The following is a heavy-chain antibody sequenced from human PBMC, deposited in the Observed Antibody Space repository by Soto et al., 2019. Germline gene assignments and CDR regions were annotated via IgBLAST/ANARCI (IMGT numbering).Heavy chain of an antibody. J-gene: IGHJ4*02. CDR1: GYTFTGYY. CDR3: AREIRGYSYGYEYTGFDY. D-gene: IGHD5-18*01. Sequence: QVQLVQSGAEVKKPGASVKVSCKASGYTFTGYYMHWVRQAPGQGLEWMGWINPNSGGTNYAQKFQGWVTMTRDTSISTAYMELSRLRSDDTAVYYCAREIRGYSYGYEYTGFDYWGQGTLVTVSS. V-gene: IGHV1-2*04. CDR2: INPNSGGT.